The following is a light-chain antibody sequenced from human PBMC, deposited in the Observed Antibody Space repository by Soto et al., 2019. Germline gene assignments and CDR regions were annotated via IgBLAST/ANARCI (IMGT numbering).Light chain of an antibody. CDR1: SSDIGGYNY. CDR3: SSYTSSATLYV. J-gene: IGLJ1*01. CDR2: GVT. Sequence: QSALTQPASVSGSPGQSITISCTGTSSDIGGYNYVSWYQQHPGKAPKLMIYGVTNRPSGVSNRVSGSKSGNTASLTISGLHAEDEADYYCSSYTSSATLYVFGTGTKLTVL. V-gene: IGLV2-14*01.